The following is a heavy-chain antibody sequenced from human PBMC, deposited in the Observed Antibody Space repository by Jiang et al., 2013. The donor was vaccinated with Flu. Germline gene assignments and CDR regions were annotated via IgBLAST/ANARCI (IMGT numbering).Heavy chain of an antibody. CDR2: IIPIFGTA. J-gene: IGHJ3*02. V-gene: IGHV1-69*01. D-gene: IGHD1-26*01. CDR1: GGTFSSYA. Sequence: EVKKPGSSVKVSCKASGGTFSSYAISWVRQAPGQGLEWMGGIIPIFGTANYAQKFQGRVTITADESTSTAYMELSSLRSEDTAVYYCARWGPWELLAWDAFDIWGQGTMVTVSS. CDR3: ARWGPWELLAWDAFDI.